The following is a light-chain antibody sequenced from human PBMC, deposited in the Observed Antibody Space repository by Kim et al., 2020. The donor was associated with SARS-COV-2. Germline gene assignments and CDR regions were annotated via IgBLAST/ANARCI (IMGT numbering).Light chain of an antibody. J-gene: IGLJ3*02. V-gene: IGLV3-1*01. Sequence: VSPGQKVTITCSGSNLGDKYAYWYQKKAGQSPVLVIYQHTKRPSGISQRFSGSSSVNTATLTISRAQTMDEADYYCQAWDNNAAVFGGGTQLTVL. CDR1: NLGDKY. CDR2: QHT. CDR3: QAWDNNAAV.